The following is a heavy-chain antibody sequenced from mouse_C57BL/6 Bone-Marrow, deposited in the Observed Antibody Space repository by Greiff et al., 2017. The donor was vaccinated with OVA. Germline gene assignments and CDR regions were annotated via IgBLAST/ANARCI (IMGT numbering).Heavy chain of an antibody. Sequence: EVQLQQSGPELVKPGASVKISCKASGYSFTGYYMNWVKQSPEKSLEWIGEINPSTGGTTSNQQFKAKAHLTVDKSSSPAYMQLKSLTSEDSAVYYCAREGDGYYWFAYWSQGTLVTVSA. CDR1: GYSFTGYY. V-gene: IGHV1-42*01. CDR3: AREGDGYYWFAY. CDR2: INPSTGGT. J-gene: IGHJ3*01. D-gene: IGHD2-3*01.